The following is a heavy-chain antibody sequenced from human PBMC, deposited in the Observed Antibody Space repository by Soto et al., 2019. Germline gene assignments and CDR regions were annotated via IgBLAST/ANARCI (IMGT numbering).Heavy chain of an antibody. D-gene: IGHD6-19*01. CDR1: GFTFSNAW. V-gene: IGHV3-15*07. Sequence: EVQLVESGGGLVKPGGSLRLSCAASGFTFSNAWMNWVRQAPGKGLEWVGRIKSKTDGGTTDYAAPVKGRFTISRDDSKNTLYLQMNSLKTEDTAVYYCTTDIKMVQWLVRGGWANDYWGQGTLVTISS. J-gene: IGHJ4*02. CDR2: IKSKTDGGTT. CDR3: TTDIKMVQWLVRGGWANDY.